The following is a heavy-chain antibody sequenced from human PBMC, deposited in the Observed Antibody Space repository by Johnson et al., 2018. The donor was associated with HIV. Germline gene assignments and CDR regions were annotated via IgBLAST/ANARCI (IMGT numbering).Heavy chain of an antibody. CDR1: GFTFRSYA. D-gene: IGHD3-3*01. CDR2: ISYDGSNQ. V-gene: IGHV3-30*18. CDR3: AKDLVGSKTNEWGTDYYEGWNSYPVQDPRVVVGTFDI. J-gene: IGHJ3*02. Sequence: QVQLVESGGGVVQPGRSLRLSCTASGFTFRSYAMHWVRQAPRKGLEWVALISYDGSNQYYADSVKGRFTIPRDNSKNTLYLQMKRMTSEDTAVYYCAKDLVGSKTNEWGTDYYEGWNSYPVQDPRVVVGTFDIWGHGTMVTVSS.